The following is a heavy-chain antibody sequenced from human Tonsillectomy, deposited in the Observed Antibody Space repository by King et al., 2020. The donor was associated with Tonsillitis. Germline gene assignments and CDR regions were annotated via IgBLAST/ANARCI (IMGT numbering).Heavy chain of an antibody. V-gene: IGHV3-30*02. CDR1: GFTFSSYG. D-gene: IGHD6-6*01. J-gene: IGHJ4*02. CDR3: AKRVIGGSSSLYFDY. Sequence: VQLVESGGGVVQPGGSLRLSCAASGFTFSSYGMHWVRQAPGKGLEGVAFIRYDGSNKYYADSVKGRFTISRDNSKNTLYLQMNSLRAEDTAVYYCAKRVIGGSSSLYFDYWGQGTLVTVSS. CDR2: IRYDGSNK.